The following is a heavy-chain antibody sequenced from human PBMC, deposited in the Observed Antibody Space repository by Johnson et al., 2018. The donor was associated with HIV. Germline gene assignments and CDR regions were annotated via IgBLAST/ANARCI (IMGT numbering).Heavy chain of an antibody. CDR2: IKSDGSEK. CDR1: GFTFSSYW. V-gene: IGHV3-7*05. J-gene: IGHJ3*02. D-gene: IGHD6-13*01. CDR3: ARERTPAAAGTHDAFDI. Sequence: VQLVESGGGLVQPGGSLRLSCTASGFTFSSYWMNWVRQAPGKGLEWVANIKSDGSEKHFVDSVKGRFTIYRDNAKNSLYMQMSSRRAEDTAMYYCARERTPAAAGTHDAFDIWGQGTMVTVSS.